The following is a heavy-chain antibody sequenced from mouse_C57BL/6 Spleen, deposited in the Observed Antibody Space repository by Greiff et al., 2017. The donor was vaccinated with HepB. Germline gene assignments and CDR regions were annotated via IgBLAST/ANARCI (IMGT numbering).Heavy chain of an antibody. CDR3: ARSDYYGSSYCYAMDY. Sequence: VQLQESGPELVKPGASVKLSCKASGYTFTSYDINWVKQRPGQGLEWIGWIYPRDGSTKYNEKFKGKATLTVDTSSSTAYMELHSLTSEDSAVYFCARSDYYGSSYCYAMDYWVQGTSVTVSS. CDR1: GYTFTSYD. D-gene: IGHD1-1*01. V-gene: IGHV1-85*01. J-gene: IGHJ4*01. CDR2: IYPRDGST.